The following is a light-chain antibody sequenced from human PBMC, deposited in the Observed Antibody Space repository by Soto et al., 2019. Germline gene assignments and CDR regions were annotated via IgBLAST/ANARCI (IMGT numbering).Light chain of an antibody. Sequence: IHMTQSPSSLSTSVLDIFTITCRASQGISTFLNWYQQKPGKAPRLLIYAASRLQSGVPARFSGSGVETDFTLTITSLQPEDFGIYYCQQSYALVRTFGGGTKVDIK. J-gene: IGKJ4*01. CDR3: QQSYALVRT. CDR2: AAS. V-gene: IGKV1-39*01. CDR1: QGISTF.